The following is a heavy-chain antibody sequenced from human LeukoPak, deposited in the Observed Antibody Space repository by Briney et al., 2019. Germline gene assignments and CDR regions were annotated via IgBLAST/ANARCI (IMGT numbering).Heavy chain of an antibody. Sequence: GASVKVSCKASGYTFTSYGISWVRQAPGQGLEWMGWISAYNGNTNYAQKLQGRVTMTTDTSTSTAYMELRRLRSDDTAVYYCARGESSSSYMDYYYYMDVWGKGTTVTVSS. D-gene: IGHD6-6*01. J-gene: IGHJ6*03. CDR1: GYTFTSYG. V-gene: IGHV1-18*01. CDR3: ARGESSSSYMDYYYYMDV. CDR2: ISAYNGNT.